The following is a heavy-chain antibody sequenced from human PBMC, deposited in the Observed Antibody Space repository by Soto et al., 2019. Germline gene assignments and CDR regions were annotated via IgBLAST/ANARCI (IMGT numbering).Heavy chain of an antibody. CDR2: IIPLFGTT. CDR1: GDTFKNCV. J-gene: IGHJ6*02. Sequence: QGQVVQSGVEVSRPGSSVKVSCKASGDTFKNCVISWVRQAPGQGLEWMGGIIPLFGTTDFAQRFQGRLTITTDESTTTAYMELSRLRAEDTATYYCAAELGFGKLSVVWGQGTTVIVSS. V-gene: IGHV1-69*01. CDR3: AAELGFGKLSVV. D-gene: IGHD3-10*01.